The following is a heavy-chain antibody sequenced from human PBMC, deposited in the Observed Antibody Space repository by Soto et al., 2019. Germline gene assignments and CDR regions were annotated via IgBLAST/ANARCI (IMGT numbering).Heavy chain of an antibody. J-gene: IGHJ4*02. CDR2: ISAHNGNT. CDR3: ARGRYGDY. Sequence: QVHLVQSGAEVKKPGASVKVSCKGSGYAFTTYGITWVRQAPGQGLEWMGWISAHNGNTNYAQKLRGGGTVTRDTSRSTAYMELRSRRSDDTAVYYCARGRYGDYWGQGALVTVSS. D-gene: IGHD1-1*01. V-gene: IGHV1-18*01. CDR1: GYAFTTYG.